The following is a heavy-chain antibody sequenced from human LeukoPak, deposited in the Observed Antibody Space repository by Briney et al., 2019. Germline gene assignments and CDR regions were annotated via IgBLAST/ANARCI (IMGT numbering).Heavy chain of an antibody. D-gene: IGHD6-19*01. CDR3: ATLSSGWPPFDY. CDR2: ISSSSSYI. CDR1: GFTVTVNY. Sequence: GGSLRLSCAVSGFTVTVNYMSWVRQAPGKGLEWVSSISSSSSYIYYADSVKGRFTISRDNAKNSLYLQMNSLRAEDTAVYYCATLSSGWPPFDYWGQGTLVTVSS. J-gene: IGHJ4*02. V-gene: IGHV3-21*01.